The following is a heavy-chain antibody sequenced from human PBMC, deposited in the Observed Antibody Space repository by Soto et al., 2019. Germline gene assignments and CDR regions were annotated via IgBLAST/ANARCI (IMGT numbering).Heavy chain of an antibody. CDR3: ARGGCSGGSCPFDY. J-gene: IGHJ4*02. CDR2: INPYSGGT. Sequence: QVQLVQSGAEVKKPGASVKVSCKASGYTFTGYYMHWVRQAPGQGLEWMGWINPYSGGTNYAQKFQGWVTMTRDTSITTAYMEVSRLRSDDTAVYYCARGGCSGGSCPFDYWGQGTLVTVSS. V-gene: IGHV1-2*04. CDR1: GYTFTGYY. D-gene: IGHD2-15*01.